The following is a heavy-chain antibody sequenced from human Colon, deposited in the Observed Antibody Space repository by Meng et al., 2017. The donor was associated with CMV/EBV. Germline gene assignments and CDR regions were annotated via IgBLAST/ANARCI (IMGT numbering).Heavy chain of an antibody. CDR1: ALTFTGYA. Sequence: GESLKISCAASALTFTGYAMHWVRQAPGKGLEWVAVISYDGSGEYYADSVKGRFTISRDNSKNTLYLEAISLRAEDTAVYYCARDVRSYCTGGTCYARPYLYDLDVWGQGATVTVSS. CDR2: ISYDGSGE. CDR3: ARDVRSYCTGGTCYARPYLYDLDV. D-gene: IGHD2-15*01. J-gene: IGHJ6*02. V-gene: IGHV3-30-3*01.